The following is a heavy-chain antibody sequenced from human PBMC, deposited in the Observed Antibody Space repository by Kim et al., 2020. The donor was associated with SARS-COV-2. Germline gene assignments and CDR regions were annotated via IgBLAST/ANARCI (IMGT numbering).Heavy chain of an antibody. CDR2: IHYSGST. D-gene: IGHD3-22*01. V-gene: IGHV4-59*01. CDR3: AWDSYDSSGYSDLQY. J-gene: IGHJ1*01. Sequence: SETLSLTCTVSGGSISNYYWSWIRQPPGKGLEWIGYIHYSGSTKYNPSLKSRVTISVDTSKNQFSLKLSSVTAADTAVYYCAWDSYDSSGYSDLQYWGQGSQVTVSS. CDR1: GGSISNYY.